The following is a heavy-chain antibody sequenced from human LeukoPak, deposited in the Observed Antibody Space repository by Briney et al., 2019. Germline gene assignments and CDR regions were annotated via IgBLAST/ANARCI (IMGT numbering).Heavy chain of an antibody. CDR1: GGSISSYY. CDR3: ARIATPYAFDI. Sequence: SETLSLTCTVSGGSISSYYWSWIRQPPGKGLEWIAYIFYSGSNSGSTNYSPSLKSRLTISADTAKNQLSLKLSSVTAADTAVYYCARIATPYAFDIWGQGTMVTVSS. V-gene: IGHV4-59*08. CDR2: IFYSGSNSGST. D-gene: IGHD5-24*01. J-gene: IGHJ3*02.